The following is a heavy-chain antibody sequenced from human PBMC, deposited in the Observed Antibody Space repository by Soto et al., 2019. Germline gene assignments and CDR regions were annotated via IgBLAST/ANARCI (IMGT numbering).Heavy chain of an antibody. J-gene: IGHJ2*01. V-gene: IGHV3-23*01. D-gene: IGHD1-7*01. CDR1: GFTFSSYA. Sequence: PGGSLRLSCAASGFTFSSYAMSWVRQAPGKGLGWVSAISGSGGSTYYADSVKGRFTISRDNSKNTLYLQMNSLRAEDTAVYYCANGSPNNWNYGNWYFILWGRATLVT. CDR2: ISGSGGST. CDR3: ANGSPNNWNYGNWYFIL.